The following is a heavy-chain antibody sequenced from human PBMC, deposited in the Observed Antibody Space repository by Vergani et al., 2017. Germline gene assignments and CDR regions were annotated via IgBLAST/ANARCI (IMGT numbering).Heavy chain of an antibody. J-gene: IGHJ4*02. V-gene: IGHV3-30-3*01. CDR1: GFTFSSYA. CDR2: ISYDGSNK. Sequence: QVQLVESGGGVVQPGRSLRLSCAASGFTFSSYAMHWVRQAPGKGLEWVAVISYDGSNKYYADSVKGRFTISRDNSKNTLYLQMNSLRAEDTAVYYCARDLLDQYDFWSGYIDDIDYWGQGTLVTVSS. CDR3: ARDLLDQYDFWSGYIDDIDY. D-gene: IGHD3-3*01.